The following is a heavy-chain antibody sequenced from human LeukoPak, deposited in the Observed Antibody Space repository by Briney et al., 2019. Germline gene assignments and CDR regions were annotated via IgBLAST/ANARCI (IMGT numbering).Heavy chain of an antibody. D-gene: IGHD5-24*01. Sequence: GGSLSLSCAASGFTFSSYAMHWVRKAPGKGLEWVAVISYDGSNKYYADSVKGRFTISRDNSKNTLYLQMNSLRAEDTAVYYCARARVDGMTVDYWGQGTLVTVSS. CDR2: ISYDGSNK. CDR1: GFTFSSYA. CDR3: ARARVDGMTVDY. V-gene: IGHV3-30*04. J-gene: IGHJ4*02.